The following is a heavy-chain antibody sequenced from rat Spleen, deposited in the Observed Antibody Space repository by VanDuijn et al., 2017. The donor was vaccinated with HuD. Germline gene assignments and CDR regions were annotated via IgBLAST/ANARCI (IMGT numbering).Heavy chain of an antibody. CDR3: ARHDNYGPFAY. V-gene: IGHV5-31*01. CDR1: GFTFNNYW. Sequence: EVPLVESGGGLVQPGRSLKLSCVASGFTFNNYWMTWIRQAPGKGLEWVASITNTGGSTYYLDSVKGRFTASRDNAKSTLYLQMNSLRSEDTASYYCARHDNYGPFAYWGQGTLVTVSS. J-gene: IGHJ3*01. CDR2: ITNTGGST. D-gene: IGHD1-10*01.